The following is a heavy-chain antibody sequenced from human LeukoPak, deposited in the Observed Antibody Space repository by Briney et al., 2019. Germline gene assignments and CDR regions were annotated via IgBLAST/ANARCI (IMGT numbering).Heavy chain of an antibody. CDR2: INHSGST. V-gene: IGHV4-34*01. CDR3: ARYSYGSGYFDY. CDR1: GGSFSGYY. Sequence: SGTLSLTCAVYGGSFSGYYWSWIRQPPGKGLEWIGEINHSGSTNYNPSLKSRVTISVDTSKNQFSLKLSSVTAADTAVYYCARYSYGSGYFDYWGQGTLVTVSS. D-gene: IGHD5-18*01. J-gene: IGHJ4*02.